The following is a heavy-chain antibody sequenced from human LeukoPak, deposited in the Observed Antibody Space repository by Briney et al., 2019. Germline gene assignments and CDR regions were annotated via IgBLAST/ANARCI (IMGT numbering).Heavy chain of an antibody. V-gene: IGHV3-NL1*01. Sequence: PGGSLRLSCAASGFTFSSYGMHWVRQAPGKGLEWVSVIYSGGSTYYADSVKGRFTISRDNSKNTLYLQMNSLRAEDTAVYYCAREGDYYDSSGYFKAFDIWGQGTMVTASS. CDR2: IYSGGST. CDR3: AREGDYYDSSGYFKAFDI. D-gene: IGHD3-22*01. CDR1: GFTFSSYG. J-gene: IGHJ3*02.